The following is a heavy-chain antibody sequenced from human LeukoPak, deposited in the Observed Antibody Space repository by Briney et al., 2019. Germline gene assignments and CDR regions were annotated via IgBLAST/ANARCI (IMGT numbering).Heavy chain of an antibody. CDR1: GFTFSSYW. CDR3: ARDLDDFWSGYLRRYYGMDV. Sequence: PGGSLRLSCAASGFTFSSYWMSWVRQAPGKGLEWVANIKQDGSEKYYVDSVKGRFTISRDNAKNSLYLQMNSLRAEDTAVYYSARDLDDFWSGYLRRYYGMDVWGQGTTVTVSS. V-gene: IGHV3-7*01. CDR2: IKQDGSEK. D-gene: IGHD3-3*01. J-gene: IGHJ6*02.